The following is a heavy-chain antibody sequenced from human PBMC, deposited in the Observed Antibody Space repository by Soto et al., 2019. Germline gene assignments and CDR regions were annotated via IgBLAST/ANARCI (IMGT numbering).Heavy chain of an antibody. D-gene: IGHD2-2*01. CDR1: GGTFXSYA. CDR3: ARAKIVVVPAAPKWAFDI. V-gene: IGHV1-69*13. Sequence: GASVKVSCKASGGTFXSYAISWVRQAPGQGLEWMGGIIPIFGTANYAQKFQGRVTITADESTSTAYMELSSLRSEDTAVYYCARAKIVVVPAAPKWAFDIWGQGTMVTVS. J-gene: IGHJ3*02. CDR2: IIPIFGTA.